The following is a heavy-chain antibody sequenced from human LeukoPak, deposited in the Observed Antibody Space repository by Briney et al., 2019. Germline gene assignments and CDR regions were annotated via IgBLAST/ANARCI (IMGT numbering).Heavy chain of an antibody. CDR2: ISSSSSTI. D-gene: IGHD3-10*01. CDR1: GFTFSSYS. CDR3: ARAGITMVRGVIRKYYYYGMDV. V-gene: IGHV3-48*04. J-gene: IGHJ6*02. Sequence: GGSLRLSCAASGFTFSSYSMNWVRQAPGKGLEWVSYISSSSSTIYYADSVKGRFTISRDNAKNSLYLQMNSLRAEDTAVYYCARAGITMVRGVIRKYYYYGMDVWGQGTTVTVSS.